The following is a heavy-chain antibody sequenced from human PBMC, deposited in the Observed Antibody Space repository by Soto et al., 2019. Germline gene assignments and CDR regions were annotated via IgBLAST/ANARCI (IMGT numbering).Heavy chain of an antibody. V-gene: IGHV4-4*07. Sequence: SETLSLTCTVSGASISGFYWSWIRKSAGKGLEWIGRIYATGTTDYNPSLKSRVMMSVDTSKKQFSLKLRSVTAADTAVYYCVRDGTKNLRDWFDPWGQGISVTVSS. J-gene: IGHJ5*02. CDR3: VRDGTKNLRDWFDP. D-gene: IGHD1-1*01. CDR2: IYATGTT. CDR1: GASISGFY.